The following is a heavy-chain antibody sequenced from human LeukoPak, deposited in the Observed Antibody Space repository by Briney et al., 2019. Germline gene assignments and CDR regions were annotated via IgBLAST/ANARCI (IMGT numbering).Heavy chain of an antibody. CDR1: GFTFSSYA. D-gene: IGHD3-16*01. CDR2: ISGSGGST. V-gene: IGHV3-23*01. J-gene: IGHJ5*02. CDR3: AKSGGVRFDP. Sequence: PGGSLRLSCAASGFTFSSYAMSWVRQAPGKGLEWVSAISGSGGSTYYADSVKGRFTISRDNSKNTLYLQMSSLRTDDTAVYYCAKSGGVRFDPWGQGTLVTVSS.